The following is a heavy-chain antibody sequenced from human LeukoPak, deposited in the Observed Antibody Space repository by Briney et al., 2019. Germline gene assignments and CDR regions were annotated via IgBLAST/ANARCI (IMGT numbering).Heavy chain of an antibody. CDR1: GFIFRNYW. Sequence: GGSLRLYCAASGFIFRNYWMSWVRQAPGKGLEWVANIQKDGSEKSYVDSVKGRFTISRDNARSSLYLQMDSLRAEDTALYYCAGSWGYRALDIWGQGTMVTVSS. J-gene: IGHJ3*02. D-gene: IGHD3-16*01. V-gene: IGHV3-7*01. CDR3: AGSWGYRALDI. CDR2: IQKDGSEK.